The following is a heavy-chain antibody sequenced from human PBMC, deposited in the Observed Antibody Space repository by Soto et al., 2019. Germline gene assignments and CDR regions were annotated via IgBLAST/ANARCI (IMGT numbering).Heavy chain of an antibody. CDR1: GGSISKNY. J-gene: IGHJ6*02. V-gene: IGHV4-59*01. CDR2: IYYSGTT. Sequence: SETLSLTCTVSGGSISKNYWAWIRQPPGKGLEWIGNIYYSGTTNYNPSLKSRVTISVDTSKNQFSLKLSSVTAADTAVYYCTTDLLWVLSPLEYDSSGYYWDPAPHFYGMDVWGQGPTVTVSS. CDR3: TTDLLWVLSPLEYDSSGYYWDPAPHFYGMDV. D-gene: IGHD3-22*01.